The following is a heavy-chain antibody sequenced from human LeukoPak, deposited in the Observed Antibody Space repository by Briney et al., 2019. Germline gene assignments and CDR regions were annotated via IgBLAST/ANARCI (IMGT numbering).Heavy chain of an antibody. Sequence: PGGSLRLSCAASGFTFSSYGMHWVRQAPGKGLEWVAVTWYDGSNKYYADSVKGRFTISRDNSKNTLYLQMNSLRAEDTAVYYCAKDPVTAKYYYYGMDVWGQGTTVTVSS. CDR1: GFTFSSYG. J-gene: IGHJ6*02. V-gene: IGHV3-33*06. CDR2: TWYDGSNK. CDR3: AKDPVTAKYYYYGMDV. D-gene: IGHD4-17*01.